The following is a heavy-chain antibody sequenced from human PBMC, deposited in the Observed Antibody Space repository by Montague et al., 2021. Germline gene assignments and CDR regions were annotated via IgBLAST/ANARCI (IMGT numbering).Heavy chain of an antibody. CDR1: GFTFSSYA. V-gene: IGHV3-33*06. Sequence: SLRLSCAASGFTFSSYAMHWVRQAPGTGPEWVAIIWFDGSKKYYRDSVKGRFTISRDNSENTLHLRMNSLRAEDTAVYYCVKDSGYFYYMDVWGKGTTVTVSS. CDR3: VKDSGYFYYMDV. CDR2: IWFDGSKK. D-gene: IGHD3-10*01. J-gene: IGHJ6*03.